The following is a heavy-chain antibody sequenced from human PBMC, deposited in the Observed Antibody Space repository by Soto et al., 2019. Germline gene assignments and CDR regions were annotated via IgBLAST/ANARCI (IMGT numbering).Heavy chain of an antibody. CDR2: ISYDGSNK. Sequence: QVQLVESGGGVVQPGRSLRLSCAASGFTFSSYAMHWVRQAPGKGLEWVAVISYDGSNKYYADSVKGRFTISRDNSKNPLYLQRNSRGAEDTAVYYCARDPGSGGDYENWFAPWGQGTLVTVSS. CDR3: ARDPGSGGDYENWFAP. D-gene: IGHD4-17*01. J-gene: IGHJ5*02. CDR1: GFTFSSYA. V-gene: IGHV3-30-3*01.